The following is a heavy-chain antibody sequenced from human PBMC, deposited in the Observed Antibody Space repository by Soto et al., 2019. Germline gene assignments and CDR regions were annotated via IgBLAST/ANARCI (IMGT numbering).Heavy chain of an antibody. Sequence: QVQLVQSGAEMRKPGSSLRVSCKASGGTFSDFAFSWVRQAPGQGLEWMGGIAPRFGSPNYAQKFGGRVTITADTSTSTVYMELSSLRFDDTAVYFCARDRIQLRLGKYSFNAMDVWGQGTTITVSS. CDR1: GGTFSDFA. D-gene: IGHD3-16*01. CDR3: ARDRIQLRLGKYSFNAMDV. CDR2: IAPRFGSP. J-gene: IGHJ6*02. V-gene: IGHV1-69*06.